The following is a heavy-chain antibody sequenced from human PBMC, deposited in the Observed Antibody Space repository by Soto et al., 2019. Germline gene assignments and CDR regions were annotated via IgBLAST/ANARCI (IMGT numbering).Heavy chain of an antibody. CDR2: INTYNGMT. CDR1: GYTLINYH. Sequence: QVQLVQSGGEVKKPGASVTVSCKASGYTLINYHITWGRQAPGQGLEWMAWINTYNGMTDYAQRCQGRVTMTRDTSTSTAYMELRNLGSDDTAVYFCAKSPRGEMATDWGQGTLVTVSS. V-gene: IGHV1-18*01. D-gene: IGHD5-12*01. J-gene: IGHJ4*02. CDR3: AKSPRGEMATD.